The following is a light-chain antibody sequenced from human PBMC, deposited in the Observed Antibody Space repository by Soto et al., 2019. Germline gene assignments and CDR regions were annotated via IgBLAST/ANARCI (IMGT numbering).Light chain of an antibody. CDR1: SSDVGAYNY. CDR3: SSDAGSNIFV. J-gene: IGLJ1*01. V-gene: IGLV2-8*01. CDR2: EVS. Sequence: QSVLTQPPSASGSPGQSVTISCTGTSSDVGAYNYVSWYQQHPGKAPKLMIYEVSKRPSGVPDRFSGSKSGNTASLTVSGLQAEDEADYYCSSDAGSNIFVFGTGTQLTVL.